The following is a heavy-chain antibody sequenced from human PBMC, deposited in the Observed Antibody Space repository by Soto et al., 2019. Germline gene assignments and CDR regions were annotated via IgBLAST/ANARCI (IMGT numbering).Heavy chain of an antibody. V-gene: IGHV3-74*01. Sequence: GGSLRLSCAASGFTFISYWMHWVRQAPGKGLVWVSRVNNDGSDTIYADSARGRFTVSRDNAKNTLFLQMNNLRADDTAMYYCARGSFDHAFDIWGQGTMVTVSS. CDR3: ARGSFDHAFDI. J-gene: IGHJ3*02. D-gene: IGHD3-9*01. CDR2: VNNDGSDT. CDR1: GFTFISYW.